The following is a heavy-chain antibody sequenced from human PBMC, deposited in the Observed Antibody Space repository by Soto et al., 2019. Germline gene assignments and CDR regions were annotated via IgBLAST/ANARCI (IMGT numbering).Heavy chain of an antibody. CDR2: INHSGST. CDR3: ARSGTTLGYYYGMDV. V-gene: IGHV4-34*01. CDR1: GGSFSGYY. D-gene: IGHD1-1*01. J-gene: IGHJ6*02. Sequence: SETLSLTCAVYGGSFSGYYWSWIRQPPGKGLEWIGEINHSGSTNYNPSLNSRVTISVDTSKNQFSLKLSSVTAADTAVYYCARSGTTLGYYYGMDVWGQGTTVTVSS.